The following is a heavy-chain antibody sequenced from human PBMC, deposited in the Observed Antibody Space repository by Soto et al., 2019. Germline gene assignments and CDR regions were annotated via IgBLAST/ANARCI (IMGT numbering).Heavy chain of an antibody. J-gene: IGHJ6*02. CDR2: IIPIFGTA. CDR1: GGTFSSYA. D-gene: IGHD1-26*01. Sequence: QVQLVQSGAEVKKPGSSVKVSCKASGGTFSSYAITWVRQAPGQGLEWMGGIIPIFGTANYAQKFQGRVTITADESTSTPYRELSSPRSEDTAVYYCASRDSGNFGSYYYYGMDVWGQGTTVTVSS. CDR3: ASRDSGNFGSYYYYGMDV. V-gene: IGHV1-69*12.